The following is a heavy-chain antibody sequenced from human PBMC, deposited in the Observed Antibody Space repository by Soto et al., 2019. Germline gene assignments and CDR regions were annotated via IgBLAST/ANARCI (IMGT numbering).Heavy chain of an antibody. CDR1: GFTFSSDW. CDR3: ARERTSKGGMDI. Sequence: PGGSLRLSCAASGFTFSSDWMNWVRQSPGKGLEWVSRIISGGTRVSYADSVKGRFIITRDNAKNTLYLEMHSLTADDTAVYYCARERTSKGGMDIWGQGTTCTVAS. J-gene: IGHJ6*02. CDR2: IISGGTRV. V-gene: IGHV3-74*01.